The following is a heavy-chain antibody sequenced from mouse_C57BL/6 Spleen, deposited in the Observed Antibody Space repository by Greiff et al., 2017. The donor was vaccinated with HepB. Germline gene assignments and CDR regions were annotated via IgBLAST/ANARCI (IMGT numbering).Heavy chain of an antibody. CDR1: GFTFSDYY. J-gene: IGHJ2*01. V-gene: IGHV5-16*01. CDR3: ARDIRDYFDY. CDR2: INYDGSST. Sequence: EVKLVESEGGLVQPGSSMKLSCTASGFTFSDYYMAWVRQVPEKGLEWVANINYDGSSTYYLDSLKSRFIISRDNAKNILYLQMSSLKSEDTATYYCARDIRDYFDYWGQGTTLTVSS.